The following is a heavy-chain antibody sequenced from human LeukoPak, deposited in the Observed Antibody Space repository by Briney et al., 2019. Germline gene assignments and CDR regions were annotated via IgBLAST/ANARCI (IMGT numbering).Heavy chain of an antibody. J-gene: IGHJ5*02. CDR1: GGSISSYY. D-gene: IGHD2-15*01. V-gene: IGHV4-34*01. Sequence: KPSQTLSLTCTVSGGSISSYYWSWIRQPPGKGLEWIGEINHSGSTNYNPSLKSRVTISVDTSKSQFSLKLSSVTAADTAVYYCARGPRDIVVVVAATLHGNWFDPWGQGTLVTVSS. CDR3: ARGPRDIVVVVAATLHGNWFDP. CDR2: INHSGST.